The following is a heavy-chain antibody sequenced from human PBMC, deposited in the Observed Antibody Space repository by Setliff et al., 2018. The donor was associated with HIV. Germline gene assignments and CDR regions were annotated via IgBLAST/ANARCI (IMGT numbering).Heavy chain of an antibody. D-gene: IGHD1-7*01. Sequence: SETLSLTCAVYGGSFSGYYWSWIRQPPGKGLEWIGEINHSGSTNYNPSLKSRVTISVDTSKNQFSLKLNSVTAADTAMYFCAGEVTGTSKHAFDTWGQGTLVTVSS. V-gene: IGHV4-34*01. CDR3: AGEVTGTSKHAFDT. CDR2: INHSGST. CDR1: GGSFSGYY. J-gene: IGHJ3*02.